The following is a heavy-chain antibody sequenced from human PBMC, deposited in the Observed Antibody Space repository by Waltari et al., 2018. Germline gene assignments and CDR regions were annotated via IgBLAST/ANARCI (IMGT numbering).Heavy chain of an antibody. CDR1: GDSLRDGSYY. V-gene: IGHV4-39*01. CDR2: IYSRWRT. Sequence: QLQLQESGPGLVRPSETLSLTCAVSGDSLRDGSYYWGWISQAPQKGLEWMGTIYSRWRTYYNPSFKSRVTISADTSKNQFSLKMTSVTATDTAVYYCARLLDFSHVTSYWGRGTLVTVSS. CDR3: ARLLDFSHVTSY. J-gene: IGHJ4*02.